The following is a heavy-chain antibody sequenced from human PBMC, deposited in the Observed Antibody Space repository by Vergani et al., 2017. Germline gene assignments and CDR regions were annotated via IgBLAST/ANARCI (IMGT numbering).Heavy chain of an antibody. Sequence: QVQLQESGPGLVKPSETLSLTCTVSGGSVSSGSYYWSWIRQPPGKGLEWIGYIYYSGSSNYNPSLKSRVTISVDTSKSQFSLKLSAVTAADTAVYYCARFRSRYCSSTSCYEVVDYGGQGTLVTVSS. J-gene: IGHJ4*02. CDR1: GGSVSSGSYY. D-gene: IGHD2-2*01. V-gene: IGHV4-61*01. CDR3: ARFRSRYCSSTSCYEVVDY. CDR2: IYYSGSS.